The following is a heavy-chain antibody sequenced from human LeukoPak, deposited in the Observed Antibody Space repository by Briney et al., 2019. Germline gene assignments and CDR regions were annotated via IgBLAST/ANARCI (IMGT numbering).Heavy chain of an antibody. CDR2: ITGSGGST. CDR1: GFTVSSNH. V-gene: IGHV3-23*01. CDR3: AKVGAYYYGSGSYSPYYFDY. D-gene: IGHD3-10*01. Sequence: PGGSLRLSCAASGFTVSSNHMSWVRQAPGKGLEWVSAITGSGGSTYYADSVKGRFTISRDNAKNTLYLQMSSLRAEDTAMYYCAKVGAYYYGSGSYSPYYFDYWGQGTLVTVSS. J-gene: IGHJ4*02.